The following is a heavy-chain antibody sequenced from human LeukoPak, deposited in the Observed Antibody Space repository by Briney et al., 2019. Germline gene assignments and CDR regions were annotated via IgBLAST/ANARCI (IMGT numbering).Heavy chain of an antibody. CDR2: ISSSSSYI. J-gene: IGHJ4*02. CDR1: GFTFSSYS. Sequence: GGSLRLSCAASGFTFSSYSMNWVRQAPGKGLEWVSSISSSSSYIYYADSVKGRFTISRDNAKNSLYLQMNSLRAEDTAVYYCARDPKDGSGPSRYFDYWGQGTLVTVSS. V-gene: IGHV3-21*01. CDR3: ARDPKDGSGPSRYFDY. D-gene: IGHD6-19*01.